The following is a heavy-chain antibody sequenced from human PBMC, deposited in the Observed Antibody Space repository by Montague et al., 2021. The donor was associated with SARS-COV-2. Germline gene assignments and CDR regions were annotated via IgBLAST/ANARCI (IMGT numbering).Heavy chain of an antibody. CDR1: GGSISSSSYY. V-gene: IGHV4-39*01. J-gene: IGHJ4*02. CDR3: ARSTYCSGGSCERALLNY. Sequence: SETLSLTCTVSGGSISSSSYYWGWIRQSPGKGLEWIGSIYYSGSTYYNPSLKSRVTISVDTSKNQFSLKLSSVTAADTAVYYCARSTYCSGGSCERALLNYWGQGTLVTVSS. CDR2: IYYSGST. D-gene: IGHD2-15*01.